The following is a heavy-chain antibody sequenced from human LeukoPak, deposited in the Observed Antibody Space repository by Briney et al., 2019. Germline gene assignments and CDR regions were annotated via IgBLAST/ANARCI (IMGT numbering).Heavy chain of an antibody. D-gene: IGHD6-13*01. CDR1: GFTFSSYG. CDR3: AKRHRAAAGPHYFDY. J-gene: IGHJ4*02. Sequence: PGGSLRLSCAASGFTFSSYGMHWVRQAPGKGLEWMAFIRYDGSNKYYADSVKGRFTISRDNSKNTLYLQMNSLRAEDTAVYYCAKRHRAAAGPHYFDYWGQGTLVTVSS. V-gene: IGHV3-30*02. CDR2: IRYDGSNK.